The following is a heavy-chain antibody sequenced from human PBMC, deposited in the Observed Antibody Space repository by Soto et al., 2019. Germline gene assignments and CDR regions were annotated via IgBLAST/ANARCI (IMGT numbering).Heavy chain of an antibody. V-gene: IGHV3-21*01. CDR3: ASDVVVVAATPRDDAFDI. Sequence: GGSLRLSCAASGFTFSSYSMNWVRQAPGKGLEWVSSISSSSSYIYYADSVKGRFTISRDNAKNSLYLQMNSLRAEDTAVYYCASDVVVVAATPRDDAFDIWGQGTMVTVSS. CDR1: GFTFSSYS. CDR2: ISSSSSYI. J-gene: IGHJ3*02. D-gene: IGHD2-15*01.